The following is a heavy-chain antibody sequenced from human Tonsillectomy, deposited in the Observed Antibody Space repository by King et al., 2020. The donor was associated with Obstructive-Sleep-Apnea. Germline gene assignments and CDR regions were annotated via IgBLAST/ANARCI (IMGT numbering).Heavy chain of an antibody. CDR1: GGSISSYY. J-gene: IGHJ4*02. Sequence: VQLQESGPGLVKPSETLSLTCTVSGGSISSYYWRWIRQPPGKGLEWIGYIYYSGSTNYNPSLKSRVTISVDTSKNQFSLKLSSVTAADTAVYYCARSPRSIAVAGFFDYWGQGTLVTVSS. D-gene: IGHD6-19*01. CDR2: IYYSGST. CDR3: ARSPRSIAVAGFFDY. V-gene: IGHV4-59*08.